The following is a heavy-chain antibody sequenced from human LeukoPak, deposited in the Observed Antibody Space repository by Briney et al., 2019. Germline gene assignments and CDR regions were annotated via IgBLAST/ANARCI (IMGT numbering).Heavy chain of an antibody. CDR3: ARFQSSGYYYYYGMDV. V-gene: IGHV3-30*02. CDR2: IRYDGSNK. J-gene: IGHJ6*02. CDR1: GFTFSSYG. Sequence: GGSLRLSCAASGFTFSSYGMHWVRQAPGKGLEWVAFIRYDGSNKYYADSVKGRFTISRDNAKNTLYLQMNSLRAEDTAVYYCARFQSSGYYYYYGMDVWGQGTTVTVSS. D-gene: IGHD3-10*01.